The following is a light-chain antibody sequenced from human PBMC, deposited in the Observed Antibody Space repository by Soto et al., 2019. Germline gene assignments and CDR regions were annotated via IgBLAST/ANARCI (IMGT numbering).Light chain of an antibody. CDR3: QQYNSLWT. V-gene: IGKV1-5*03. J-gene: IGKJ1*01. Sequence: DIQMTQSPSTLSASVGDRVTITCRASQSISSWLAWYQQKPGKAPKLLIYKASNLERGVPSRFSGSGSATEFTLTISSLQPDDFATYYCQQYNSLWTCGQGTKVEIK. CDR1: QSISSW. CDR2: KAS.